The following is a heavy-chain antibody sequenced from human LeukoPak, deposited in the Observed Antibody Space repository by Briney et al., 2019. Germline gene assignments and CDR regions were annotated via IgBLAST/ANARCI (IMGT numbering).Heavy chain of an antibody. Sequence: PGGSLRLSCAASGFTVSSNYMSWVRQAPGKGLEWVSVIYSGGSTYYADSVKGRFTISRDNSRNTLYLQMNSLRAEDTAVYYCASGSYWYYYYYVDVWGKGTTVTVSS. CDR1: GFTVSSNY. J-gene: IGHJ6*03. D-gene: IGHD1-26*01. CDR2: IYSGGST. CDR3: ASGSYWYYYYYVDV. V-gene: IGHV3-53*01.